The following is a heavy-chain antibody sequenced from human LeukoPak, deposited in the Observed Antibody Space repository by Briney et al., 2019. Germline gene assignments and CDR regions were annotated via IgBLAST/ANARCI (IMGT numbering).Heavy chain of an antibody. CDR1: GFTFSSYS. CDR2: ISSSSSYI. Sequence: GGSLRLSCAASGFTFSSYSMNWVRQAPGKGLEWVSSISSSSSYIYYADSVKGRFTISRDNAKNSLYLQMNSLRAEDTAVYYCARNPRSLYYLDYWGQGTLVTVPS. D-gene: IGHD6-13*01. V-gene: IGHV3-21*01. J-gene: IGHJ4*02. CDR3: ARNPRSLYYLDY.